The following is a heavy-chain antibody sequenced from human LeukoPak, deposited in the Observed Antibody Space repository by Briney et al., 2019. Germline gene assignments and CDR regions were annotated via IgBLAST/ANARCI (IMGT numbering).Heavy chain of an antibody. D-gene: IGHD1-7*01. CDR1: GVSFRGYY. CDR2: ISHEGDS. V-gene: IGHV4-34*01. CDR3: ARGRNYVADFYFDV. J-gene: IGHJ6*03. Sequence: SETLSLTCAVYGVSFRGYYWSWIRQSPEKGLEWIGEISHEGDSIYNPSLKSRLTLSVDMSKNQYSLKLRSVTAADTAVYYCARGRNYVADFYFDVWGKGTTVIVSS.